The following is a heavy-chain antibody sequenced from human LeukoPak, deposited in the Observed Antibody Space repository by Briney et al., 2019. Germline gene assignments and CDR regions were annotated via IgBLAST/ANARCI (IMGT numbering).Heavy chain of an antibody. J-gene: IGHJ6*02. D-gene: IGHD2-15*01. V-gene: IGHV3-15*01. Sequence: PGGSLRLSCAASGFTFSNAWMSWVPQAPGKGLKWFGRIKSKTDGGTTDYAATVKGRFTISRDDSKNTLYLQMNSLKTEDTAVYYCTTRIQAASTYYYYYGMDVWGQGTTVTVSS. CDR1: GFTFSNAW. CDR3: TTRIQAASTYYYYYGMDV. CDR2: IKSKTDGGTT.